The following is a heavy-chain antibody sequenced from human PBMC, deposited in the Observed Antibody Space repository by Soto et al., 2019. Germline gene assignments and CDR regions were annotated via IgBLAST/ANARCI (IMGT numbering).Heavy chain of an antibody. CDR1: GFTFSSYS. CDR3: ARADWVNYDYQYFDY. D-gene: IGHD5-12*01. Sequence: GGSLRLSCAASGFTFSSYSMNWVRQAPGKGLEWVSSISSSSSYIYYADSVKGRFTISRDNAKNSLYLQMNSLRAEDTAVYYCARADWVNYDYQYFDYWGQGTLVTVSS. CDR2: ISSSSSYI. J-gene: IGHJ4*02. V-gene: IGHV3-21*01.